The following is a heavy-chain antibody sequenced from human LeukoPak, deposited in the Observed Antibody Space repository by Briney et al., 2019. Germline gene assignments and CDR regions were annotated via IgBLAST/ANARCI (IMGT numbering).Heavy chain of an antibody. CDR2: ISSSGTTI. J-gene: IGHJ6*02. Sequence: PGGSLRLSCAAFGFTFSSYEFNWVRQAPGKGLEWVSYISSSGTTIYYADSVKGRFTISRDSARNSLYLQMNSLRAEDTAVYHCARGPTYYYGMDVWGQGTTVTVSS. CDR1: GFTFSSYE. V-gene: IGHV3-48*03. CDR3: ARGPTYYYGMDV.